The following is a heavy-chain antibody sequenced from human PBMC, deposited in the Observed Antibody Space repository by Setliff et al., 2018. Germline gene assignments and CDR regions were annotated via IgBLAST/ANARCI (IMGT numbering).Heavy chain of an antibody. CDR1: GYTFTDYG. CDR2: ISPYSGNT. Sequence: ASVKVSCKASGYTFTDYGVTWARQAPGQGLEWVGWISPYSGNTYYAPKFQGRITMTTDTSTTTAYMELKSLRSDDTAIYYCSGLVRYCTRTSCQRLSGDDYWGQGALVTVSS. J-gene: IGHJ4*02. V-gene: IGHV1-18*01. CDR3: SGLVRYCTRTSCQRLSGDDY. D-gene: IGHD2-2*01.